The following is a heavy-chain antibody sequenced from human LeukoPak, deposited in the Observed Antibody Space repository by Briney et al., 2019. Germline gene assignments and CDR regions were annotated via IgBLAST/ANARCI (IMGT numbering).Heavy chain of an antibody. J-gene: IGHJ6*04. CDR2: ISWDGGST. Sequence: GRSLRLSCAASGFTVDDYAMHWVRQAPGKGLEWVSLISWDGGSTYYADSVKGRFTISRDNSKNSLYLQMNSLRAEDTALYYCAKDIAYYDILTGYYKGENYYYYYGMDVWGNGTTVTVSS. D-gene: IGHD3-9*01. V-gene: IGHV3-43D*04. CDR1: GFTVDDYA. CDR3: AKDIAYYDILTGYYKGENYYYYYGMDV.